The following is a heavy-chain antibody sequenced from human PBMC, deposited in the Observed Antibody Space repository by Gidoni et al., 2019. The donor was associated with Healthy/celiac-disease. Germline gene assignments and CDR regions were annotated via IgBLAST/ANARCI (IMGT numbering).Heavy chain of an antibody. CDR1: GFTFSSYS. CDR3: ARSRSGSGSLYYFDY. CDR2: ISSSSSYI. J-gene: IGHJ4*02. D-gene: IGHD3-10*01. Sequence: EVQLVESGGGLVKPGGSLRLSCAASGFTFSSYSMTWVRQAPGKGLAWVSSISSSSSYIYYADSVKGRFTISRDNAKNSLYLQMNSLRAEDTAVYYCARSRSGSGSLYYFDYWGQGTLVTVSS. V-gene: IGHV3-21*01.